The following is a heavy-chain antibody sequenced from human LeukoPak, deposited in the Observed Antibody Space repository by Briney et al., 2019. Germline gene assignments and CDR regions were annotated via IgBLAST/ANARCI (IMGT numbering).Heavy chain of an antibody. J-gene: IGHJ1*01. CDR2: ISAYNGNT. CDR3: ARVQTYYYDSSGYYYEYFQH. D-gene: IGHD3-22*01. Sequence: VASVKVSCKASGYTFTSYGISWVRQAPGQGLEWMGWISAYNGNTNYAQKLQGRVTMTTDTSTSTAYMELRSLRSDDTAVYYCARVQTYYYDSSGYYYEYFQHWGQGTLVTVSS. V-gene: IGHV1-18*01. CDR1: GYTFTSYG.